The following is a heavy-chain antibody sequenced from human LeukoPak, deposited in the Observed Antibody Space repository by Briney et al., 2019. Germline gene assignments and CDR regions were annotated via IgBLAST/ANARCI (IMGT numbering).Heavy chain of an antibody. CDR2: ISGSGGGT. Sequence: PGGSLRLSCAASGFTFSSYAMSWVRQAPGKGLEWVSTISGSGGGTYYADSVKGRFTISRDNSKNTLYLQMNSLRAEDTAVYYCAKDGMLYAIKGWFDPWGQGTLVTVSS. J-gene: IGHJ5*02. CDR1: GFTFSSYA. CDR3: AKDGMLYAIKGWFDP. V-gene: IGHV3-23*01. D-gene: IGHD2-8*01.